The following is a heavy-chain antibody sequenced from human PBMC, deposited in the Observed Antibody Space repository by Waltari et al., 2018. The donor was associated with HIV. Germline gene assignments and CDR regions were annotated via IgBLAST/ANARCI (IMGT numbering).Heavy chain of an antibody. J-gene: IGHJ4*02. Sequence: QLQLQESGSGLVKPSQTLSLTCAVSGGSISSGGYSWSWIRQPPGKGLEWIGYIYHSGGTYYNPSLKSRVTISGDRSKNQVSLKLSSVTAADTAVYYCARGRYYDSSGYYYYYFDYWGQGTLVTVSS. CDR2: IYHSGGT. V-gene: IGHV4-30-2*01. CDR1: GGSISSGGYS. CDR3: ARGRYYDSSGYYYYYFDY. D-gene: IGHD3-22*01.